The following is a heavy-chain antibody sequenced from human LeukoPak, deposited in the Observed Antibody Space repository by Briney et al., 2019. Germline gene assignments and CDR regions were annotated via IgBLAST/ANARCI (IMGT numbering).Heavy chain of an antibody. Sequence: SETLSLTCTVSNGSISSYYWSWIRQPPGKGLEWIGYIYYSGSTNYNPSLKSRVTISVDTSKNQFSLKLSSVTAADTAVYYCARRYYYDSGFYAMDVWGQGTTVTVSS. CDR2: IYYSGST. CDR3: ARRYYYDSGFYAMDV. D-gene: IGHD3-10*01. J-gene: IGHJ6*02. V-gene: IGHV4-59*08. CDR1: NGSISSYY.